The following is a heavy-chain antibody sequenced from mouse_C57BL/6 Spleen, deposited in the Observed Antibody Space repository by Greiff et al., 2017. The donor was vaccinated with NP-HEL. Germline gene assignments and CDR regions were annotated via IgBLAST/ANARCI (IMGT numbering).Heavy chain of an antibody. CDR3: ARDQDSVWYFDV. D-gene: IGHD3-1*01. Sequence: DVMLVESEGGLVQPGSSMKLSCTASGFTFSDYYMAWVRQVPEKGLEWVANINYDGSSTYYLDSLKSRFIISRDNAKNILYLQMSSLKSEDTATYYCARDQDSVWYFDVWGTGTTVTVSS. CDR2: INYDGSST. CDR1: GFTFSDYY. V-gene: IGHV5-16*01. J-gene: IGHJ1*03.